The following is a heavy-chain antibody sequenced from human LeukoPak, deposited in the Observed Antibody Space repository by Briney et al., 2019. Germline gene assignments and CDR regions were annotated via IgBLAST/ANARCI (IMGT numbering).Heavy chain of an antibody. D-gene: IGHD4-23*01. Sequence: SMKVSCKASGGTFSSYAISWVRQAPGQGLEWMGGIIPIFGTANYAQKFQGRVTITADESTSTAYMELSSLRSEDTAVYYCARGFYGGNSGYYYYYGMDVWGQGTTVTVSS. J-gene: IGHJ6*02. CDR3: ARGFYGGNSGYYYYYGMDV. CDR2: IIPIFGTA. CDR1: GGTFSSYA. V-gene: IGHV1-69*13.